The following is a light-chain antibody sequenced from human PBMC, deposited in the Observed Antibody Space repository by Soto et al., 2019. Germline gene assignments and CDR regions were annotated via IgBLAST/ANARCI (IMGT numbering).Light chain of an antibody. CDR3: QQYESDSS. CDR1: QSISSW. CDR2: KAS. Sequence: DIQMTQSPSTLSASVGDRVTITCRASQSISSWLAWYQQKPGKAPKLLIYKASTLESGVPSRFSGSGSGTEFTLTISSLQPDDFATYFCQQYESDSSFGQGTKLEIK. V-gene: IGKV1-5*03. J-gene: IGKJ2*03.